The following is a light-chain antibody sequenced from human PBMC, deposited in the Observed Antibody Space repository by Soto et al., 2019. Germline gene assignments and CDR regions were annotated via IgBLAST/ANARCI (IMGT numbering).Light chain of an antibody. CDR2: GIS. CDR1: QMFSSRQ. CDR3: QQYDVSHPIT. Sequence: EIVLTQSPGPLSFSPGERATRSCRASQMFSSRQLAWYQQKPGQPPRLLIYGISSRANVIPDRFSGSGSGTDFTLPSSRVQPEDYAVYYCQQYDVSHPITFGPGPRPEIK. J-gene: IGKJ5*01. V-gene: IGKV3-20*01.